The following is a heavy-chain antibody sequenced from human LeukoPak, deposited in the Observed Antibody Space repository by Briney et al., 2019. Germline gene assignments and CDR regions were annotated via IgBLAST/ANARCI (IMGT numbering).Heavy chain of an antibody. Sequence: PGGSLRLSCAASGFTFSNYAMSWVRQAPGKGWEWSSPVSGSGGSTHYADSVKGRFTISRDNSKNTLFLQMNSLRAEDTAVYFCAKSPEVVVLVYWFDPWGQGTLVTVSS. J-gene: IGHJ5*02. CDR3: AKSPEVVVLVYWFDP. CDR2: VSGSGGST. D-gene: IGHD3-22*01. CDR1: GFTFSNYA. V-gene: IGHV3-23*01.